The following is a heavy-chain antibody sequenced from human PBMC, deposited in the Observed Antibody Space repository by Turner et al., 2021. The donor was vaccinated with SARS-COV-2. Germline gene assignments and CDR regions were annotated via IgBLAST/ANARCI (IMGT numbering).Heavy chain of an antibody. CDR1: GFTFIRYS. J-gene: IGHJ5*02. D-gene: IGHD3-22*01. CDR3: ARGTYYYDSSVYSGTNWFDP. CDR2: ISSSSSYI. Sequence: EVQLVESGGGLVKPGGSLRLSCAASGFTFIRYSMNWFRQAPGKGLEWVSSISSSSSYIYYADSVKGRFTISRDNAKNSLYLQMNSLRAEDTAVYYCARGTYYYDSSVYSGTNWFDPWGQGTLVTVSS. V-gene: IGHV3-21*01.